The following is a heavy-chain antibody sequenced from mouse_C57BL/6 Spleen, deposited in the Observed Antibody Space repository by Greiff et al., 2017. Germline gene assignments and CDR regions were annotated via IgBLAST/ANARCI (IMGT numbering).Heavy chain of an antibody. J-gene: IGHJ2*01. CDR2: ISDGGSYT. CDR1: GFTFSSYA. V-gene: IGHV5-4*03. D-gene: IGHD1-1*01. Sequence: EVKLVESGGGLVKPGGSLKLSCAASGFTFSSYALSWVRQTPEKRLEWVATISDGGSYTYYPDNVKGRFTISRDNAKNNLYLQMSHLKSEDTAMYYCARYGSSYFDYWGQGTTLTVSS. CDR3: ARYGSSYFDY.